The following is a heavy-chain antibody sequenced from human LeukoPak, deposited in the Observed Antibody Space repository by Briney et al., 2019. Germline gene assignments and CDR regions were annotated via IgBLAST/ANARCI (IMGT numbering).Heavy chain of an antibody. CDR2: INPNSGST. J-gene: IGHJ4*02. V-gene: IGHV1-2*02. D-gene: IGHD2-8*02. Sequence: ASVKVSCKASGYTFTGYYMHWVRQAPGQGLEWMGWINPNSGSTNYAQKFQGRVTMTRDTSISTAYMELSSLRSEDTAVYYCAREESGGYFDYGGQGTLVTVSS. CDR1: GYTFTGYY. CDR3: AREESGGYFDY.